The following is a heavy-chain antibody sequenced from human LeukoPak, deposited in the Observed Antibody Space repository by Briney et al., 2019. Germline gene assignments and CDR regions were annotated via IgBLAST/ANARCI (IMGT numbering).Heavy chain of an antibody. CDR1: GCTFASYY. V-gene: IGHV1-46*01. J-gene: IGHJ4*02. CDR2: INPSGGST. Sequence: ASVKVSCKASGCTFASYYMHWVRQAPGQGLEWMGIINPSGGSTSYAQKFQGRVTMTRDTSTSTVYMELSSLRSEDTAVYYCARPILFGEFDFDYWGQGTLVTVSS. D-gene: IGHD3-10*01. CDR3: ARPILFGEFDFDY.